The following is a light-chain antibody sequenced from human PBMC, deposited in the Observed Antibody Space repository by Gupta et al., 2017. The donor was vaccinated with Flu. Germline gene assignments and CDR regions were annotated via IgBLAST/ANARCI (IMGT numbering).Light chain of an antibody. CDR1: NIGSKS. CDR2: DDS. J-gene: IGLJ3*02. V-gene: IGLV3-21*02. CDR3: QVWDSSSDHPWV. Sequence: SYVLTQPPSVSVAPGQTARITCEGNNIGSKSVHWYQQKPGQAPVLVVYDDSDRPSGIPARFSGSNSGNTATLTISRVEAGDEADYYCQVWDSSSDHPWVCGGGTKLTVL.